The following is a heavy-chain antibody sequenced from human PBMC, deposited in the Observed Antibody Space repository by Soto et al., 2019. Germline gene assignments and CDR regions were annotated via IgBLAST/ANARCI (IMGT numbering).Heavy chain of an antibody. CDR2: ISGSGGST. D-gene: IGHD3-22*01. V-gene: IGHV3-23*01. CDR3: AKVADSSGYPRFSGMDV. CDR1: GFTFSSYA. Sequence: VSLRLSCAASGFTFSSYAMSWGSKAPGKGLEWVSAISGSGGSTYYADSVKGRFTISRDNYKNTLYLQMNSLRAEDTAVYYCAKVADSSGYPRFSGMDVWGQGTTVTVSS. J-gene: IGHJ6*02.